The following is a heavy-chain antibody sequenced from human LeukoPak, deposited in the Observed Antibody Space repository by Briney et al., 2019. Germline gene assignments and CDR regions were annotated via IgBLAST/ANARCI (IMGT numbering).Heavy chain of an antibody. D-gene: IGHD6-19*01. CDR3: ARYSSGWYEGGWFDP. V-gene: IGHV4-59*01. Sequence: SETLSLTCTVSGGSISTFYWSWVRQPPGKGLEWIGYIYYSGSTNYNPSLKSRVTISVDTSKNQFSLKLSSVTAADTAVYYCARYSSGWYEGGWFDPWGQGTLVTVSS. CDR1: GGSISTFY. CDR2: IYYSGST. J-gene: IGHJ5*02.